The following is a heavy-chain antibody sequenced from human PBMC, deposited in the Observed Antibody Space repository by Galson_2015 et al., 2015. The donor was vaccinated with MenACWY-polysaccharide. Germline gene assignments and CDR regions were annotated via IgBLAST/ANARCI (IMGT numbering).Heavy chain of an antibody. Sequence: SLRLSCAGSGFSFHDYALTWLRQVPGKGLEWVSSISWNSVNLDYADSVRGRFTVSRDNARNALYLQMTRLREEDTALYFCARSRAGYCDTGVCYFDHWGQGTLVTVSS. D-gene: IGHD3-16*02. CDR2: ISWNSVNL. CDR3: ARSRAGYCDTGVCYFDH. V-gene: IGHV3-9*01. CDR1: GFSFHDYA. J-gene: IGHJ4*02.